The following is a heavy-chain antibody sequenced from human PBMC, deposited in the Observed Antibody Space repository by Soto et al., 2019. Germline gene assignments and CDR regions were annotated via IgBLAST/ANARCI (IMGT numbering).Heavy chain of an antibody. CDR2: IFPLLAMV. Sequence: QVNLVQSGTEMKKPGSSVMVSCKVSGGDLSNSGISWVRQAPGQGLEWMGGIFPLLAMVDYSQQFQGRVTISEDESTNTAYMDLGSLRSDDTALYYCAKDDGAGFKSWGQGTLVIVSS. CDR3: AKDDGAGFKS. D-gene: IGHD1-26*01. V-gene: IGHV1-69*04. CDR1: GGDLSNSG. J-gene: IGHJ4*02.